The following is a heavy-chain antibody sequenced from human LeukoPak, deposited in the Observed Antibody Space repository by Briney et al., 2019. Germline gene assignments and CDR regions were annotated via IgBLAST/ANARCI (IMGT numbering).Heavy chain of an antibody. CDR2: ISGSGGST. V-gene: IGHV3-23*01. CDR3: AIKGGYYGFWSGYLDY. CDR1: GFTFSSYA. D-gene: IGHD3-3*01. J-gene: IGHJ4*02. Sequence: PGGSLRLSCAASGFTFSSYAMSWVRQAPGKGLEWVSAISGSGGSTYYADSVKGRFTISRDNSKNTLYLQMNSLRAEDTAVYYCAIKGGYYGFWSGYLDYWGQGTLVTVSS.